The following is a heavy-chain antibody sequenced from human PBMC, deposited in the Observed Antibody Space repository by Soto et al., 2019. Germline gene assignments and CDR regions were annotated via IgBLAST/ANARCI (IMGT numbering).Heavy chain of an antibody. CDR2: INQGGSGE. D-gene: IGHD2-21*02. CDR1: GFTYRSYW. CDR3: ARVRCSGGDCFYDY. Sequence: GGSLRLSCGASGFTYRSYWMSWVRQAPGKGLEWVANINQGGSGEYYLDSVRGRLTISRDNAKNSLYLQMNSRRVDDTAMYFGARVRCSGGDCFYDYWGQGTLVTVPQ. V-gene: IGHV3-7*03. J-gene: IGHJ4*02.